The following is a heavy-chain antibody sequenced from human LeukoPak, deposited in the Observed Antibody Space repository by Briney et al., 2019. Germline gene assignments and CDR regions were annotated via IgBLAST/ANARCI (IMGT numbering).Heavy chain of an antibody. J-gene: IGHJ3*02. Sequence: GGSLRLSCAASGFTLSSYAMSWVRQAPGKGLEWVSAISGSGGSTYYADSVKGRFTISRDNSKNTLYLQMNSLRAEDTAVYYCAKGLITMIVVVINDAFDIWGQGTMVTVSS. D-gene: IGHD3-22*01. CDR1: GFTLSSYA. CDR3: AKGLITMIVVVINDAFDI. V-gene: IGHV3-23*01. CDR2: ISGSGGST.